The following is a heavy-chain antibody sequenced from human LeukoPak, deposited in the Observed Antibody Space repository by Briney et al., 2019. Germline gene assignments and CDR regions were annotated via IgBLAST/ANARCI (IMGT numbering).Heavy chain of an antibody. CDR1: GFTFSSYS. Sequence: GGSLRLSCAASGFTFSSYSMNWVRQSPARGLEWVASISPGGGTTYYADYVKGRYTISRDNSNNTLYVHMNSLRAEDTVVYYCAKVRSGSANWALRIFDNWGQGTLVTVSS. V-gene: IGHV3-23*01. CDR2: ISPGGGTT. J-gene: IGHJ4*02. D-gene: IGHD1-1*01. CDR3: AKVRSGSANWALRIFDN.